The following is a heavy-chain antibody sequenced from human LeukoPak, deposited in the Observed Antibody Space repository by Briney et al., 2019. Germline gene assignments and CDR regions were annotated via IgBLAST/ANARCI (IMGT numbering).Heavy chain of an antibody. D-gene: IGHD3-10*01. CDR1: GGSITSYF. CDR3: ARMSYNSESYSA. Sequence: PSETLSLTCTVSGGSITSYFWSWIRQPAGKGLEWIGRIYSSGSTNYNPSLKSRVTMSVDTSKNQFSLQLSSVTAADTAVYYCARMSYNSESYSAWGRGTLVTVSS. V-gene: IGHV4-4*07. J-gene: IGHJ5*02. CDR2: IYSSGST.